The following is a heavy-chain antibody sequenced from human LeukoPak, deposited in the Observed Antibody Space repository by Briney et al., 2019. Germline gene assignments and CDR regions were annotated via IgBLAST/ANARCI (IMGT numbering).Heavy chain of an antibody. CDR3: ARTITMVRGVFDY. D-gene: IGHD3-10*01. Sequence: SETLSLTCTVSGGSISSSSYYWSWIRQPPGKGLEWIGSIYYSGSTYYNPSLKSRVTISVDTSKNQFSLKLSSVTAADTAVYYCARTITMVRGVFDYWGQGTLVTVSS. J-gene: IGHJ4*02. V-gene: IGHV4-39*07. CDR1: GGSISSSSYY. CDR2: IYYSGST.